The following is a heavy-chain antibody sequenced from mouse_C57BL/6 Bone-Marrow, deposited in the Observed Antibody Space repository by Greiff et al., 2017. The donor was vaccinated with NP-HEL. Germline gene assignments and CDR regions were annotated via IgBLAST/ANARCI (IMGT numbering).Heavy chain of an antibody. V-gene: IGHV1-5*01. Sequence: EVQLQQSGTVLARPGASVKMSCKTSGYTFTSYWMHWVKQRPGQGLEWIGAIYPGNSDTSYNQKFKGKAKLTAVTSASTAYMELSSLTNEDSAVYYCTRGIYYDYDHWYFDVWGTGTTVTVSS. CDR2: IYPGNSDT. CDR3: TRGIYYDYDHWYFDV. J-gene: IGHJ1*03. CDR1: GYTFTSYW. D-gene: IGHD2-4*01.